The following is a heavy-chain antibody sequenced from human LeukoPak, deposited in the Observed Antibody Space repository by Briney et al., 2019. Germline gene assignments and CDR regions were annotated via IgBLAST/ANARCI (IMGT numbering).Heavy chain of an antibody. Sequence: GGSLRRSCAASGSTFDDYTMHWVRQAPGKGLEWVSLISGDGGRTNYADSVKGRFTISRDNSKNSLYLQMNSLRTEDTALYYCANLKGRFDYWGQGTLVTVSS. J-gene: IGHJ4*02. CDR3: ANLKGRFDY. CDR2: ISGDGGRT. V-gene: IGHV3-43*02. CDR1: GSTFDDYT.